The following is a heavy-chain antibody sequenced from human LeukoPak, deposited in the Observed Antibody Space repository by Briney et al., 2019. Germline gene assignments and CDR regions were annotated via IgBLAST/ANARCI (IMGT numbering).Heavy chain of an antibody. Sequence: ASVKVSCKASGYTFTSYAMNWVRQAPGQGLEWMGWINTFTGNPTYAQGFTGRFVFSLDTSVSTAYLQISSLKAEDTAVYYCARWDYDSSGYALYYFDYWGQGTLVTVSS. CDR2: INTFTGNP. CDR1: GYTFTSYA. V-gene: IGHV7-4-1*02. CDR3: ARWDYDSSGYALYYFDY. D-gene: IGHD3-22*01. J-gene: IGHJ4*02.